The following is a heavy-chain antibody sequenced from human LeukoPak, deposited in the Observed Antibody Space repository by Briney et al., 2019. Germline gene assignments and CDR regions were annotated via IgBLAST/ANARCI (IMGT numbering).Heavy chain of an antibody. Sequence: GGSLRLSCAASGFTFSSYAMSWVRQAPGKGLEWVSAISGSGGSTYYADSVKSRFTISRDNSKNTLYLQMNSLRAEDTAVYYCAKESPYYDILTGYYKALDYWGQGTLVTVSS. J-gene: IGHJ4*02. CDR1: GFTFSSYA. CDR3: AKESPYYDILTGYYKALDY. CDR2: ISGSGGST. D-gene: IGHD3-9*01. V-gene: IGHV3-23*01.